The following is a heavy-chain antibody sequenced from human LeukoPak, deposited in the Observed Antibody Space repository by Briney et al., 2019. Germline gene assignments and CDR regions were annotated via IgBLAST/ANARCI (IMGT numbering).Heavy chain of an antibody. V-gene: IGHV1-2*02. CDR1: GYTFTGYY. Sequence: ASVKVSCKASGYTFTGYYMPWVRQAPGQGLEWMGWINPNSGGTNYAQQFQGRVTMTRDTSISTAYVELSRLRSDDTAVYYCARAGYDILTGYYRYYFDYWGQGTLVTVSS. D-gene: IGHD3-9*01. CDR2: INPNSGGT. CDR3: ARAGYDILTGYYRYYFDY. J-gene: IGHJ4*02.